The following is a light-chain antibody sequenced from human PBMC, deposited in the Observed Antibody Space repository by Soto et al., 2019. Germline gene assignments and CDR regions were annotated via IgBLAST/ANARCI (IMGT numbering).Light chain of an antibody. Sequence: AIQLTQSPSSLSASAGDGVTITCRASQGINRALAWYQQKPGRPPKVLIYGASSLESGVPSRFSGSGSGTDFTLTISSLQPEDFATYYCQQSFSYPRTFGQGTKLE. V-gene: IGKV1-13*02. CDR3: QQSFSYPRT. CDR2: GAS. CDR1: QGINRA. J-gene: IGKJ2*01.